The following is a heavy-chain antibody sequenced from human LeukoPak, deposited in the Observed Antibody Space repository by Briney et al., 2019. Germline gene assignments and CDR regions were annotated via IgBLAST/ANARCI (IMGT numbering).Heavy chain of an antibody. V-gene: IGHV4-61*01. CDR3: ARGSIAPDY. D-gene: IGHD6-6*01. Sequence: KPSETLSLTCTVSGGSVSSGSYYWSWIRQPPGKGLEWIGYIYYTGSTNYNPSLKSRVTMSVDTSKNQFSLRLSSVTAADTAVYYCARGSIAPDYWGQGTLVTVSS. J-gene: IGHJ4*02. CDR1: GGSVSSGSYY. CDR2: IYYTGST.